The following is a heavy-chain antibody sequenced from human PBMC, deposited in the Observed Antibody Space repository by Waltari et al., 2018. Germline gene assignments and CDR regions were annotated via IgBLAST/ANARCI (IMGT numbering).Heavy chain of an antibody. CDR2: IYTSGST. D-gene: IGHD3-16*01. CDR3: ARPIWRTSWKMGEFDP. Sequence: QVQLQESGPGLVKPSETLSLTCTVSGGSISGSYWSWIRQPAGKELEWIGRIYTSGSTNYNPSLNNRVTMSIDTSKNQFPLKLTSVTAADTAVYYCARPIWRTSWKMGEFDPWGQGTLVTVSS. J-gene: IGHJ5*02. CDR1: GGSISGSY. V-gene: IGHV4-4*07.